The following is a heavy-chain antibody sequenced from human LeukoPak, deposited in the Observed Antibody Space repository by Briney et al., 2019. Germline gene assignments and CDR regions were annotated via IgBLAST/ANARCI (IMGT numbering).Heavy chain of an antibody. CDR1: GGSISSYY. Sequence: SETLSLTCTVSGGSISSYYWSWIRQPAGKGLEWIGRIYTSGSTNYNPSLKSRVTISVDTSKNQFSLKLSSVTAADTAVYYCARGNYDSSGYWYHDAFDIWGQGTMVTVSS. CDR3: ARGNYDSSGYWYHDAFDI. D-gene: IGHD3-22*01. CDR2: IYTSGST. V-gene: IGHV4-4*07. J-gene: IGHJ3*02.